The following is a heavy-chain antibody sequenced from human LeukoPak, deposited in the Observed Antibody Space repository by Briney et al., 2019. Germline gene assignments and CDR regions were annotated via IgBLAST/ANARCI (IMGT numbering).Heavy chain of an antibody. CDR3: ARVYYDILTGYYSPFDY. J-gene: IGHJ4*02. V-gene: IGHV3-20*04. Sequence: GGSLRLSCAASGFTFDDYGMSWLRQAPGKGLEGASGINWNGGSTGYADSVKGRFTISRDNAKNSLYLQMNSLRAEDTALYYCARVYYDILTGYYSPFDYWGQGTLVTVSS. D-gene: IGHD3-9*01. CDR2: INWNGGST. CDR1: GFTFDDYG.